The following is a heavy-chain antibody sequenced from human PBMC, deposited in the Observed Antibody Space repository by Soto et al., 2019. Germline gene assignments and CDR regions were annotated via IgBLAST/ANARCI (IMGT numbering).Heavy chain of an antibody. V-gene: IGHV1-69*01. D-gene: IGHD5-12*01. CDR2: IIPIYGTA. J-gene: IGHJ2*01. CDR3: ARDGHGYNYWYFDL. CDR1: GDTFNKYT. Sequence: QVQLVQSGAEVKEPGSSVKVSCKVSGDTFNKYTINWVRQAPGQGLEWMAGIIPIYGTANYSLKFHDRIKVTADESTATAYMELHSLTSEDTAIYYCARDGHGYNYWYFDLWGRGTLITVSS.